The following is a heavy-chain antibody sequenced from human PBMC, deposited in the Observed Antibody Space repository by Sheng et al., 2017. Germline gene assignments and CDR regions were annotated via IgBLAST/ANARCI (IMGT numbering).Heavy chain of an antibody. CDR3: ARDVSSASYRYYFYYMDV. Sequence: QLQLQESGPGLVKPSETLSLTCTVSGASLTSGNHYWGWVRQPPGKGLEWIGTIYYSGSTYYNPSLTSRVTVSIDTSKNQFSLRLTSVTAADTAVYYCARDVSSASYRYYFYYMDVWGQGPRSPSP. V-gene: IGHV4-39*07. CDR1: GASLTSGNHY. J-gene: IGHJ6*03. D-gene: IGHD6-6*01. CDR2: IYYSGST.